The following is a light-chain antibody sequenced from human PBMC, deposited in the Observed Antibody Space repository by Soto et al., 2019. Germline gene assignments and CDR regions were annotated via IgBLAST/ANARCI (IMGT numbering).Light chain of an antibody. CDR2: DGS. CDR1: QSVRSSY. CDR3: QQYDNSAPLS. J-gene: IGKJ4*01. Sequence: EIVLTQSPVTLSLSPGDRATLSCGASQSVRSSYVAWYQQKAGLAPRLLIYDGSSRASGIPDRFSGSGSGTDFTLTIGRLEPEDFAGYYCQQYDNSAPLSFGGGTKVEMK. V-gene: IGKV3D-20*01.